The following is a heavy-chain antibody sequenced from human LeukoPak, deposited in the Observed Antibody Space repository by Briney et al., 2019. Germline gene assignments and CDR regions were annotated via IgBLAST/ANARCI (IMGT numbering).Heavy chain of an antibody. V-gene: IGHV3-72*01. Sequence: GGALRLSCAASGFTLSDHYMDWVRQAPGKGLEWVGRTTNKANRYTTEYAASVKGRFTISRDDSKTSLYLQMNSLKTEDTAVYYCARRYCIGGNCRYSDYWGQGTLVTVSS. CDR2: TTNKANRYTT. J-gene: IGHJ4*02. CDR1: GFTLSDHY. CDR3: ARRYCIGGNCRYSDY. D-gene: IGHD2-15*01.